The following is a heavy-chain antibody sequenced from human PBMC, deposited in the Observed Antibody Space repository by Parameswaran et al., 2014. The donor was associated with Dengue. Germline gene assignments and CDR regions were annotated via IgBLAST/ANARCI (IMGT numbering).Heavy chain of an antibody. Sequence: WVRQAPGQGLEWMGWISAYNGSTNYAQKLQGRVTMTTDTSTSTAYMELRSLRSDDTAVYYCASWYYYDSSGYLALDSWGQGTLVTVSS. D-gene: IGHD3-22*01. V-gene: IGHV1-18*01. CDR3: ASWYYYDSSGYLALDS. CDR2: ISAYNGST. J-gene: IGHJ5*02.